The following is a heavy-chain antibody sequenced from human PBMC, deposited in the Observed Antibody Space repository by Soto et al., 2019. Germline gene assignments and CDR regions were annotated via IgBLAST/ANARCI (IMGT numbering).Heavy chain of an antibody. CDR2: VHISGHS. Sequence: QVHLQESGPGLVAPSGTLSLTCTLSGGSVRAPDWWYWVRQSPDKGLGWIAEVHISGHSNYNPSLRSRVSVSIDSSKNQFYLNLNSVTAADTAIYYCARVRQGCSANNCYFDPWGQGTQVTISS. V-gene: IGHV4-4*02. CDR3: ARVRQGCSANNCYFDP. J-gene: IGHJ5*01. CDR1: GGSVRAPDW. D-gene: IGHD1-1*01.